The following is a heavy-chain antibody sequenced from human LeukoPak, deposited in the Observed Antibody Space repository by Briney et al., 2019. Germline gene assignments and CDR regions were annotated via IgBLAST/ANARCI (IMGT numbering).Heavy chain of an antibody. D-gene: IGHD6-19*01. J-gene: IGHJ3*02. CDR3: AREGPYSSGLSGAFDI. CDR1: GFTFSSYD. Sequence: PGGPLRLSCAASGFTFSSYDMHWVRQATGKGLEWVSAIGTAGDTYYPGSVKGRFTISRENAKNSLYLQMNGLRAGDTAVYYCAREGPYSSGLSGAFDIWGQGTMVTVSS. V-gene: IGHV3-13*01. CDR2: IGTAGDT.